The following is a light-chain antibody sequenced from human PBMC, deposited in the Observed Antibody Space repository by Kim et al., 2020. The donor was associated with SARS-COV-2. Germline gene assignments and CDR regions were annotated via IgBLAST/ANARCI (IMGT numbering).Light chain of an antibody. CDR2: GAS. J-gene: IGKJ5*01. Sequence: SVSPGERATLSCRARQSVNSNLAWYQRTPGQAPRLLIYGASTRATGIPARFSGSGSGTEFTLTISSLQSEDFTVYYCQQYNNLITFGQGTRLEIK. V-gene: IGKV3-15*01. CDR1: QSVNSN. CDR3: QQYNNLIT.